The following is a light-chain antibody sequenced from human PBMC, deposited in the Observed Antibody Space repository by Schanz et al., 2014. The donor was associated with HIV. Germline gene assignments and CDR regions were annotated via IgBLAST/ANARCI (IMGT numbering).Light chain of an antibody. CDR1: HIISTY. V-gene: IGKV1-12*01. CDR2: AAS. J-gene: IGKJ1*01. Sequence: IQLTQSPSSVSASVGDRVSITCRASHIISTYLAWYQQKPGKAPNLLIFAASTLKRGVPSRFNGTGSGTDFTLTISSLQPEDFATYYCQQANTFPPWTFGHGTKVEI. CDR3: QQANTFPPWT.